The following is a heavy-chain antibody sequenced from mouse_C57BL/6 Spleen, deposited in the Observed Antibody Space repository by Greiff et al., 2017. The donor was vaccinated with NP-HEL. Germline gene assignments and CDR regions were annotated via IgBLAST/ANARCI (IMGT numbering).Heavy chain of an antibody. V-gene: IGHV1-15*01. CDR1: GYTFTDYE. J-gene: IGHJ2*01. CDR3: TRSGYARGY. Sequence: QVQLQQSGAELVRPGASVTLSCKASGYTFTDYEMHWVKQTPVHGLEWIGAIDPETGGTAYNQKFTGKAILTADKSSSTAYMGLRSLTSEDSAVYYCTRSGYARGYWGQGTTLTVSS. D-gene: IGHD3-1*01. CDR2: IDPETGGT.